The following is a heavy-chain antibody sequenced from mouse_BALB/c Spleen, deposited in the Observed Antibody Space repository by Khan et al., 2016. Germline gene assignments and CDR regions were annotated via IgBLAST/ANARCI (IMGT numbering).Heavy chain of an antibody. CDR2: INTETGEP. V-gene: IGHV9-2-1*01. D-gene: IGHD1-2*01. Sequence: QIQLVQSGPELKKPGETVKISCKASGYTFTDYSMHWVKQAPGKGLKWMGWINTETGEPTYADDFKGRFAFSLETSASTAYLQINTLKNEDTATFFCARGFITTAAYWGQGTLVTVSA. CDR1: GYTFTDYS. J-gene: IGHJ3*01. CDR3: ARGFITTAAY.